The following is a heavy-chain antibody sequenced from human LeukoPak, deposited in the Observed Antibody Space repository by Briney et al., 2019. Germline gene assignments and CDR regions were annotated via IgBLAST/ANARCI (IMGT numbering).Heavy chain of an antibody. CDR2: ISSSSSTI. D-gene: IGHD2-15*01. Sequence: GGSLRLSCAASGFTFSSYSMNWVRQALGKGLEWVSYISSSSSTIYYADSVKGRFTISRDNAKNSLYLQMNSLRAEDTALYYCARGRTPRPAVTSPFDYWGQGTLVTVSS. V-gene: IGHV3-48*04. CDR3: ARGRTPRPAVTSPFDY. CDR1: GFTFSSYS. J-gene: IGHJ4*02.